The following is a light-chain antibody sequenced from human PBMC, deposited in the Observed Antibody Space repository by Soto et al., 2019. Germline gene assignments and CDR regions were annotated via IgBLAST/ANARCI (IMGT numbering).Light chain of an antibody. Sequence: QSLLTQPASVSGSPGQSITISCTGTSSDVGGYNYVSWYQQHPGKAPKLMIYDVSNRPSGVSNRFSGSKSGNTASLTISGLQAEDEADYYCSSYTSSWVFGTGTKVTVL. CDR1: SSDVGGYNY. V-gene: IGLV2-14*01. CDR3: SSYTSSWV. J-gene: IGLJ1*01. CDR2: DVS.